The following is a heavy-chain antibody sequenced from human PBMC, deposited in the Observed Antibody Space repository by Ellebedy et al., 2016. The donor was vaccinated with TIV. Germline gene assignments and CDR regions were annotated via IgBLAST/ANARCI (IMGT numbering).Heavy chain of an antibody. CDR1: GFTFSNYA. Sequence: PGGSLRLSCAASGFTFSNYAMSWVRQPPMKGLEWVSHSGTTYYADSVKGRFTISRDNSKNTLYLQMNSLRSDDTAVFYCARVGRFGTYSVFDIWGQGTMVTVSS. CDR2: SGTT. J-gene: IGHJ3*02. V-gene: IGHV3-23*01. CDR3: ARVGRFGTYSVFDI. D-gene: IGHD1-26*01.